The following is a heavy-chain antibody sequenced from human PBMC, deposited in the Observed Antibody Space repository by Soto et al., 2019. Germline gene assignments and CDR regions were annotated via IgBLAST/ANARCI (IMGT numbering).Heavy chain of an antibody. V-gene: IGHV1-46*01. CDR1: GHSFTNYF. CDR2: INPSGSST. CDR3: AGEKADTYYFDY. D-gene: IGHD3-16*01. J-gene: IGHJ4*02. Sequence: QVQLVQSGAEVKKPGASVKVSCKASGHSFTNYFVHWVRQAPGQGLEWMGTINPSGSSTDYTREFQGRVTMTRDTSTNTIYMELSSLGSEDTAAYYCAGEKADTYYFDYWGQGTLVTVSS.